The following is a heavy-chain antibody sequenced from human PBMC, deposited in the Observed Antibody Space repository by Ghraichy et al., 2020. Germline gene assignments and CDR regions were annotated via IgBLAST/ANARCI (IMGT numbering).Heavy chain of an antibody. Sequence: SETLSLTCTVSGGSISSGGYYWSWIRQHPGKGLEWIGYIYYSGSTYYNPSLKSRVTISVDTSKNQFSLKLSSVTAADTAVYYCARDIVVVPAAMGRGPQPQIPGIWGQGTMVTVSS. CDR3: ARDIVVVPAAMGRGPQPQIPGI. CDR1: GGSISSGGYY. D-gene: IGHD2-2*01. CDR2: IYYSGST. J-gene: IGHJ3*02. V-gene: IGHV4-31*03.